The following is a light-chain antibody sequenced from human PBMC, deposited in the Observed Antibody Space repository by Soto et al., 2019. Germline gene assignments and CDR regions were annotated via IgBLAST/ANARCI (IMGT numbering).Light chain of an antibody. Sequence: QPVLTQSPSASASLGASVKLTCTLSSGHSSYAIAWHQQQPEKGPRYLMKLRGDASHSKGDGIPDRFSGSSSGAERYLTISGLQSEDEADYYCQTWDTGARVVFGGGTKLTVL. V-gene: IGLV4-69*01. CDR1: SGHSSYA. CDR2: LRGDASH. CDR3: QTWDTGARVV. J-gene: IGLJ2*01.